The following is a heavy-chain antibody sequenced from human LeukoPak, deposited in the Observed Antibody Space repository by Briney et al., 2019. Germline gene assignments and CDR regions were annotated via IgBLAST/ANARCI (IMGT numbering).Heavy chain of an antibody. V-gene: IGHV4-59*08. CDR3: ARHVRITMVRGVIRGPYYFDY. D-gene: IGHD3-10*01. Sequence: SETLSLTCTVSGGSISSYYWSWIRQPPGKGLEWIGYIYYSGSTNYNPSLKSRVTISVDTSKNQFSLKLSSVTAADTAVYYCARHVRITMVRGVIRGPYYFDYWGQGTLVTVSS. CDR2: IYYSGST. J-gene: IGHJ4*02. CDR1: GGSISSYY.